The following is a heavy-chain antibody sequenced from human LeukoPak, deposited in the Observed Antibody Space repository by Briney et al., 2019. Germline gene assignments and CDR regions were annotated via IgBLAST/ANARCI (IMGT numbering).Heavy chain of an antibody. Sequence: GRSLRLSCAASGFTFSSYAMHWVRQAPGKGLEWVAVIPYDGSNKYYADSVKGRFTISRDNSKNTLYLQMNSLRAEDTAVYYCARGGHCSSTSCYGYYYYYGMDVWGQGTTVTVSS. J-gene: IGHJ6*02. V-gene: IGHV3-30-3*01. D-gene: IGHD2-2*01. CDR1: GFTFSSYA. CDR3: ARGGHCSSTSCYGYYYYYGMDV. CDR2: IPYDGSNK.